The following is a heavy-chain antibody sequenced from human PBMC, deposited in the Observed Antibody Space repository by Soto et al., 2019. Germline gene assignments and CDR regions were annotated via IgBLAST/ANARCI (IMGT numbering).Heavy chain of an antibody. Sequence: SETLSLTCTVSGGSISSSSYYWGWIRQPPGKGLEWIGSIYYSGSTYYNPSLKSRVTISVDTSKNQFSLNLSSVTAADTAVYYCAGAPNRAYFAFWGLGTLVTVSS. CDR1: GGSISSSSYY. D-gene: IGHD7-27*01. CDR3: AGAPNRAYFAF. CDR2: IYYSGST. J-gene: IGHJ4*02. V-gene: IGHV4-39*07.